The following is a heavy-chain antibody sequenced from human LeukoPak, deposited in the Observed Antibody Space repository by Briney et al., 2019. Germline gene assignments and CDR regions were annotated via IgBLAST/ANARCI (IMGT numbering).Heavy chain of an antibody. CDR2: ISSSSSYI. J-gene: IGHJ4*02. D-gene: IGHD6-13*01. V-gene: IGHV3-21*01. CDR1: GFTFSSYS. Sequence: GGSLRLSCTASGFTFSSYSMNWVRQAPGKGLEWVSSISSSSSYIYYADSVKGRFTISRDNAKNSLYLQMNSLRAEDTAVYYCAREVPYSRGPSDYWGQGTLVTVSS. CDR3: AREVPYSRGPSDY.